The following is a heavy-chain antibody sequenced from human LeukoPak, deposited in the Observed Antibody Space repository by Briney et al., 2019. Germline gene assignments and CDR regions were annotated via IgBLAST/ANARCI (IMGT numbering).Heavy chain of an antibody. D-gene: IGHD3-10*01. CDR2: IYTTGSS. Sequence: SETLPLTCTVSGGSISGINYYWTWIRQPAGKGLEWIRRIYTTGSSNYNPSLKSRVTISVDTSNNQFSLKLSSVTAAETAVYYCARVSPSGVWDVWGQGTTVTVSS. V-gene: IGHV4-61*02. J-gene: IGHJ6*02. CDR3: ARVSPSGVWDV. CDR1: GGSISGINYY.